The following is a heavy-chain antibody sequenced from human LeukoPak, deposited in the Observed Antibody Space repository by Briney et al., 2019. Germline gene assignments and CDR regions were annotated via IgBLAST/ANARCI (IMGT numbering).Heavy chain of an antibody. V-gene: IGHV3-21*04. CDR3: AKGLANYFDY. J-gene: IGHJ4*02. Sequence: SPGGSLRLSCAASGFTFSSYSMNWVRQAPGKGLEWVSSISSSSSYIYYADSVKGRFTISRDNAKNSLYLQMNSLRAEDTALYYCAKGLANYFDYWGQGTLVTVSS. CDR1: GFTFSSYS. CDR2: ISSSSSYI. D-gene: IGHD6-19*01.